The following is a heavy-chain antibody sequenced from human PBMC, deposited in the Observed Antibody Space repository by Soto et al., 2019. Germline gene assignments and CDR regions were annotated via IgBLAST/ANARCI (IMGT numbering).Heavy chain of an antibody. J-gene: IGHJ6*03. V-gene: IGHV4-31*03. CDR1: GGSISSGGYY. Sequence: TSETLSLTCTVSGGSISSGGYYWSWIRQHPGKGLEWIGYIYYSGSTYYNPSLKSRVTISVDTSKNQFSLKLSSVTAADTAVYYCARVLEYDFWRGYPYYYMDVWGKGTTVTVSS. CDR2: IYYSGST. D-gene: IGHD3-3*01. CDR3: ARVLEYDFWRGYPYYYMDV.